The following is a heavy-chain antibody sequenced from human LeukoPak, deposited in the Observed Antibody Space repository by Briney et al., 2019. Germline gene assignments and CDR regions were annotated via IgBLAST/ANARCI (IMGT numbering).Heavy chain of an antibody. Sequence: PGRSLRLSCAASGFTFSSYGMLWVRQAPGKGLEWVAVIWYDGSNKYYAESVKGRFTISRDNSKHTLYLQMNSLRAEDTAVYYCARESAYCSRTSCHFDYWGQGTLVTVSS. D-gene: IGHD2-2*01. CDR3: ARESAYCSRTSCHFDY. V-gene: IGHV3-33*01. CDR2: IWYDGSNK. CDR1: GFTFSSYG. J-gene: IGHJ4*02.